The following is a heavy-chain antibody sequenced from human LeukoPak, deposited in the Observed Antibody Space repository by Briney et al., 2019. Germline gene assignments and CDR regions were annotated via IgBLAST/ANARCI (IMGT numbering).Heavy chain of an antibody. CDR3: ARAELLWFGESGDAFDI. J-gene: IGHJ3*02. Sequence: WASVKVSCKASGYTFTGYYMHWVRQAPGQGLEWMGWINPNSGGTNYAQKFQGRVTMTRDTSISTAYMELSSLRSEDTAVYYCARAELLWFGESGDAFDIWGQGTMVTVSS. V-gene: IGHV1-2*02. CDR2: INPNSGGT. CDR1: GYTFTGYY. D-gene: IGHD3-10*01.